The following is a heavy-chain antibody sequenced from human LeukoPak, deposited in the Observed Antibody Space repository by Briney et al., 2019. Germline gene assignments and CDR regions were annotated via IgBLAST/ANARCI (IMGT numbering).Heavy chain of an antibody. D-gene: IGHD6-13*01. J-gene: IGHJ4*02. CDR2: IYASGST. Sequence: SETLSLTCTVSGGPRSSGSYYWSWLRQPAGKELEWIGRIYASGSTNYNPSLRNRVTISVNTSKNQFSLKLRSVNAADTAVYYCARCQAGNFDYWGQGTLVTVSS. V-gene: IGHV4-61*02. CDR1: GGPRSSGSYY. CDR3: ARCQAGNFDY.